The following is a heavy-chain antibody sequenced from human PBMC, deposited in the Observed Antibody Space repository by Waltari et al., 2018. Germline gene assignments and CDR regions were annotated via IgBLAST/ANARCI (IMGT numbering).Heavy chain of an antibody. J-gene: IGHJ6*02. D-gene: IGHD4-4*01. CDR3: ARDDDYRYYYYGMDV. Sequence: EVQLVESGGGLVKPGGSLRLSCAASGFTFSSYSMNWVRQAPGKGLEWVSSIRSSISYIYYADSVKGRFTISRDNAKNSLYLQMNSLRAEDTAVFYCARDDDYRYYYYGMDVWGQGTTVTVSS. CDR2: IRSSISYI. CDR1: GFTFSSYS. V-gene: IGHV3-21*01.